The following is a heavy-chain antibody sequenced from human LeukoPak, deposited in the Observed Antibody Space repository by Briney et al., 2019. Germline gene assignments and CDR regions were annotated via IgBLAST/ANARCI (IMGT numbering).Heavy chain of an antibody. CDR1: GGSISSSSYY. V-gene: IGHV4-39*07. D-gene: IGHD3-9*01. CDR2: IYYSGST. J-gene: IGHJ4*02. Sequence: PSETLSLTCTVSGGSISSSSYYWGWIRQPPGKGLEWIGSIYYSGSTYYNPSLKSRVTISVDTSKNQFSLKLSSVTAADTAVYYCARDPYDYDILTGYDYWGQGTLVTVSS. CDR3: ARDPYDYDILTGYDY.